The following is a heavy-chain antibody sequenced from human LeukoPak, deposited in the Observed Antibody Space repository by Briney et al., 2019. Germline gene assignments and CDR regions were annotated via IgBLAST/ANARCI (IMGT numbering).Heavy chain of an antibody. V-gene: IGHV4-59*01. CDR1: GGSISTYY. J-gene: IGHJ4*02. Sequence: SETLSLNCTVYGGSISTYYWSWIRQPPGKGLEWIGSIYSSGSTNYNPSLKSRVTISVDTSKNQFSLRLSSVTAADTAVYYCARDHRGYSYGLFDSWGQGTLVTVSS. CDR2: IYSSGST. D-gene: IGHD5-18*01. CDR3: ARDHRGYSYGLFDS.